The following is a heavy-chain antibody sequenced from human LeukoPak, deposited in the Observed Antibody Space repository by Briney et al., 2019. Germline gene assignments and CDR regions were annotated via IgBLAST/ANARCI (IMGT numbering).Heavy chain of an antibody. V-gene: IGHV1-69*13. CDR3: ARDSVAPKDYDSSGYYYYYGMDV. CDR2: IIPIFGTA. CDR1: GYTFTGYY. D-gene: IGHD3-22*01. Sequence: SVKVSCKASGYTFTGYYMHWVRQAPGQGLEWMGGIIPIFGTANYAQKFQGRVTITADESTSTAYMELSSLRSEDTAVYYCARDSVAPKDYDSSGYYYYYGMDVWGQGTTVTVSS. J-gene: IGHJ6*02.